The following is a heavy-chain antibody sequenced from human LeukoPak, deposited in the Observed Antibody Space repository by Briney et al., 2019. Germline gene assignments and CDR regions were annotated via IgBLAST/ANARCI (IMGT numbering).Heavy chain of an antibody. CDR1: GFTFSSYA. Sequence: GGSLRLSCAASGFTFSSYAMSWVRQAPGKGLEWVSAISGSGGSTYYADSVKGRFTISRDNSENTLYLQMNSLRAEDTAVYYCAKVGGYYYDSSGYALWGQGTMVTVSS. CDR3: AKVGGYYYDSSGYAL. CDR2: ISGSGGST. V-gene: IGHV3-23*01. D-gene: IGHD3-22*01. J-gene: IGHJ3*01.